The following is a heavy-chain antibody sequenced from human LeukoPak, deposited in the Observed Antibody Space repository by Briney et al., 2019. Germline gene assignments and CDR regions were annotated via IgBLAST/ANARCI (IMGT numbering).Heavy chain of an antibody. CDR2: INAGNGNT. D-gene: IGHD6-19*01. CDR3: ARGRAVAVGYFDY. Sequence: ASVKVSCKAFGYTFTSYAMHWVRQAPGQRLEWMGWINAGNGNTKYSQKFQGRVTITRDTSASTAYMELSSLRSEDTAVYYCARGRAVAVGYFDYWGQGTLVTVSS. V-gene: IGHV1-3*01. J-gene: IGHJ4*02. CDR1: GYTFTSYA.